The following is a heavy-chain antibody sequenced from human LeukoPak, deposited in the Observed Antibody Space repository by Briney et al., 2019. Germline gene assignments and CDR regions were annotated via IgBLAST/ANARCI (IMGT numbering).Heavy chain of an antibody. CDR3: ARGGTAVTTFGWLDP. CDR2: IHYSGNT. J-gene: IGHJ5*02. V-gene: IGHV4-59*01. D-gene: IGHD4-11*01. CDR1: GGSISSYF. Sequence: PSETLSLTCSASGGSISSYFWSWLRQPPGKRLEWIGYIHYSGNTNYNTPLKSRVSMSVDTSKNQFSLKLSSVTAADTAVYYCARGGTAVTTFGWLDPWGPGTLVTVSS.